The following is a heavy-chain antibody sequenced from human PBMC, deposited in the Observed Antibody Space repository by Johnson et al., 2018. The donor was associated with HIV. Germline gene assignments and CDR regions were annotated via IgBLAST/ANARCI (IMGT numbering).Heavy chain of an antibody. D-gene: IGHD6-19*01. Sequence: QVQLVESGGGVVQPGRSLRLSCAASGFTFSNYAMHWVHQAPGKGLAWVSVISLDGSNKYYADSVKGRFTISRDTSKNTLYLQMNSLRAEDTAVYYCAKDKAVPGGSQWLALTRDAFDIWGQGTMVTVSS. CDR2: ISLDGSNK. J-gene: IGHJ3*02. CDR3: AKDKAVPGGSQWLALTRDAFDI. CDR1: GFTFSNYA. V-gene: IGHV3-30*04.